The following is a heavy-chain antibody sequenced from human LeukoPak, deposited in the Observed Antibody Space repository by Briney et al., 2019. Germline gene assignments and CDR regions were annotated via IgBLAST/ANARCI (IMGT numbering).Heavy chain of an antibody. D-gene: IGHD3-3*01. CDR2: IYPRDGST. V-gene: IGHV1-46*01. J-gene: IGHJ5*02. Sequence: ASVTVSCKASGYTFTSNYIHWVRQAPGQGLEWMGMIYPRDGSTSYAQKFQGRVTVTRDTSTSTVHMELSGLRSEDTAVYYCARDLSGVVISPYNWFDHWGQGTLVTVSS. CDR3: ARDLSGVVISPYNWFDH. CDR1: GYTFTSNY.